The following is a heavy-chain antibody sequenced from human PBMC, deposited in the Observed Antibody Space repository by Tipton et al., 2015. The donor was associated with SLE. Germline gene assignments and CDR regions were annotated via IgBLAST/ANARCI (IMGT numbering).Heavy chain of an antibody. Sequence: SLRLSCAASGFTFSNYFMNWVRQAPGKGLEWVSSVSSSSSYIYYVDSLKGRFTVSRDNAKHSLYLQMNSLRAEDTAVYYCARLRGGEYFFDYWGQGTLVTVSS. CDR3: ARLRGGEYFFDY. J-gene: IGHJ4*02. V-gene: IGHV3-21*03. CDR2: VSSSSSYI. D-gene: IGHD3-16*01. CDR1: GFTFSNYF.